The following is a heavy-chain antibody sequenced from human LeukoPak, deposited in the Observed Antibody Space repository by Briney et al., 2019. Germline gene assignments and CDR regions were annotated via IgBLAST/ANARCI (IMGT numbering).Heavy chain of an antibody. CDR2: IYHSGST. CDR3: ASQYYYGSGRTGDY. D-gene: IGHD3-10*01. CDR1: GGSISSSNW. J-gene: IGHJ4*02. Sequence: SETLSLTCAVSGGSISSSNWWSWVRQPPGKGLEWIGEIYHSGSTNYNPSLKSRVTISVDKSKNQFSLKLSSVTAADTAVYYCASQYYYGSGRTGDYRGQGTLVTVSS. V-gene: IGHV4-4*02.